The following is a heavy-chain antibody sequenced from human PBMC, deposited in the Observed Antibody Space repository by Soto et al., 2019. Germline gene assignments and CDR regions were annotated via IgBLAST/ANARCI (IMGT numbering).Heavy chain of an antibody. CDR1: GGTFSSYT. Sequence: MVSCKASGGTFSSYTISWVRQAPGQGLEWMGRIIPILGIANYAQKFQGRVTITADKSTSTAYMELSSLRSEDTAVYYCARDAPTSEFYCSSTSCYSDYWGQGTLVTSPQ. J-gene: IGHJ4*02. CDR2: IIPILGIA. V-gene: IGHV1-69*04. D-gene: IGHD2-2*01. CDR3: ARDAPTSEFYCSSTSCYSDY.